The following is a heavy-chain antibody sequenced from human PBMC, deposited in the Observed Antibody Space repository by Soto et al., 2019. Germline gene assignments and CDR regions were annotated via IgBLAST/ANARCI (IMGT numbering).Heavy chain of an antibody. D-gene: IGHD1-20*01. CDR3: ARAVTNWNYSDY. V-gene: IGHV4-59*01. Sequence: PSETLSLTCTVSGGSISSYYWSWIRQPPGKGLEWIGYIYYSGSTNYNPSLKSRVTISVDTSKNQFSLKLSSVTAADTAVYYCARAVTNWNYSDYWGQGTLVTVSS. CDR2: IYYSGST. CDR1: GGSISSYY. J-gene: IGHJ4*02.